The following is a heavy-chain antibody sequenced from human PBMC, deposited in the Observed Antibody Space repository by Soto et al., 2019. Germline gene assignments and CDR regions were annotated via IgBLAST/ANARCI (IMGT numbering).Heavy chain of an antibody. Sequence: EVQLVESGGGLVQPGGSLRLSCAASGFTVSSNYMSWVRQAPGKGLEWVSVVYVGGGPYHEDSVKGRLSISRDNSKNMLYLQMNSLRAEDTAVYYCTREVVAGDYWGQGTLVTVSS. CDR1: GFTVSSNY. CDR3: TREVVAGDY. J-gene: IGHJ4*02. D-gene: IGHD2-15*01. CDR2: VYVGGGP. V-gene: IGHV3-66*01.